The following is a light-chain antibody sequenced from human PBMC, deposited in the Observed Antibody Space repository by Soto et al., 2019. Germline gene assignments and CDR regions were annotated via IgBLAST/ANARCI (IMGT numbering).Light chain of an antibody. J-gene: IGKJ5*01. CDR1: HSVSSSY. V-gene: IGKV3-20*01. CDR2: GAS. Sequence: EIVLTQSPGTLSLSPGERATLSCRASHSVSSSYLAWYQQKPGQAPRLLIYGASSRATGIPDRFSGSGSGTDFTLTISRLEPEDFAVYYCQQYGSSPPITFGQGIRLEIK. CDR3: QQYGSSPPIT.